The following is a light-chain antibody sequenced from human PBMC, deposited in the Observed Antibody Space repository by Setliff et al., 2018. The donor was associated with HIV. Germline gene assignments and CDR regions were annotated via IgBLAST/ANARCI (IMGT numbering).Light chain of an antibody. J-gene: IGLJ3*02. CDR1: SSDVGAYNY. CDR3: CSYAGSYNWV. Sequence: QSALTQPRSVSGSPGQSVTISCTGTSSDVGAYNYVSWYEQHPGKAPKLMICDVSKRPSGVPDRFSASKSGNTASLTISGLQAEDEADYYCCSYAGSYNWVFGGGTKFTVL. CDR2: DVS. V-gene: IGLV2-11*01.